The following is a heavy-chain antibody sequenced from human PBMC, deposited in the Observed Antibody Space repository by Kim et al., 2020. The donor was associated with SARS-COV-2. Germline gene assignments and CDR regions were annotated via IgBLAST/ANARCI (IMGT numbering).Heavy chain of an antibody. CDR2: IKSKTDGGTT. CDR1: GFTFSNAW. CDR3: TTSPYYYDSSGYGMVFYFEI. V-gene: IGHV3-15*01. Sequence: GGSLRLSCAASGFTFSNAWMSWVRQAPGKGLEWVGRIKSKTDGGTTDYAAPGKGRFTISRDKSKNTLYLQMNSLKTEDTAVYYCTTSPYYYDSSGYGMVFYFEIWGEKTLVTVSS. J-gene: IGHJ4*02. D-gene: IGHD3-22*01.